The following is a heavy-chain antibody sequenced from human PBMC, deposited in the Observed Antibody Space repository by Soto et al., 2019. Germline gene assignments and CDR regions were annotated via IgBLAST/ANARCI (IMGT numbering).Heavy chain of an antibody. V-gene: IGHV1-46*01. Sequence: ASVKVSCKASGYTFTSYYMHWVRQAPGQGLEWMGIINPSGGSTSYAQKFQGRVTMTRDTSTSTVYMELSSLRSEDTAVYYCARDGSDYYDSSGYSQVGPWGQGTLVTVSS. D-gene: IGHD3-22*01. CDR1: GYTFTSYY. CDR2: INPSGGST. CDR3: ARDGSDYYDSSGYSQVGP. J-gene: IGHJ5*02.